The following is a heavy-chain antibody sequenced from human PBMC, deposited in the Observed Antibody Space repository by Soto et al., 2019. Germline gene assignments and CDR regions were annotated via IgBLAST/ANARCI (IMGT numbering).Heavy chain of an antibody. V-gene: IGHV4-59*01. Sequence: PSETLSLTCTVSGGSIRSYYWSWVRQSPGKGLEWIAYIYNSGSTNYNPSLRSRVTISVDTSQNQFSLKLYYVTTADTAVYYCARTYDFLSRYYAHFDYCDQGTTGGVSS. D-gene: IGHD3-3*01. CDR3: ARTYDFLSRYYAHFDY. CDR2: IYNSGST. J-gene: IGHJ4*01. CDR1: GGSIRSYY.